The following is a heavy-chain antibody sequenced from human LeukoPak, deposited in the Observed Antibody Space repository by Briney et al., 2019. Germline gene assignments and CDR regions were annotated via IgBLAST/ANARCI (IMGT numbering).Heavy chain of an antibody. CDR3: VKGMASGWGYYYYYGMDV. Sequence: PGGSLRLSCAASGFTFSTYAMGWVRQAPGKGLEWVSAISGHGSNTYYADSVKGRFTFSRDNSKNTLYLQMNSLRVEDTAVYYCVKGMASGWGYYYYYGMDVWGQGTTVTVSS. CDR1: GFTFSTYA. D-gene: IGHD6-19*01. J-gene: IGHJ6*02. CDR2: ISGHGSNT. V-gene: IGHV3-23*01.